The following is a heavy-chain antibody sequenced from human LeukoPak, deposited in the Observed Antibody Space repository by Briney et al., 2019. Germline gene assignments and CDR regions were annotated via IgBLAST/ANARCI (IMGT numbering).Heavy chain of an antibody. CDR2: MYYSGST. V-gene: IGHV4-31*03. CDR3: ARDSRGRAYFDY. Sequence: PAPTLSLTCTVSGGSISSGGYYWSWIRQPPGKGLEWIGYMYYSGSTDYNPSLKSRVTISVDTSKNQLSLKLSSVTAADTAVYYCARDSRGRAYFDYWGQGTLVTVSS. CDR1: GGSISSGGYY. J-gene: IGHJ4*02.